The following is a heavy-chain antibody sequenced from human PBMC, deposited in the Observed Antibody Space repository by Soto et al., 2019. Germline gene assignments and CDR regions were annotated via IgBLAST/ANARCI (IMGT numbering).Heavy chain of an antibody. CDR1: GYSFTSYW. V-gene: IGHV5-51*01. Sequence: GESLKISCKGSGYSFTSYWIGWVRQMPGKGLEWMGIIYPGDSDTRYSPSFQGQVTISADKSISTAYLQWSSLKASDTAMYYCARAYDSSGYQPLDAFDIWCQGTMVTVSS. J-gene: IGHJ3*02. CDR3: ARAYDSSGYQPLDAFDI. CDR2: IYPGDSDT. D-gene: IGHD3-22*01.